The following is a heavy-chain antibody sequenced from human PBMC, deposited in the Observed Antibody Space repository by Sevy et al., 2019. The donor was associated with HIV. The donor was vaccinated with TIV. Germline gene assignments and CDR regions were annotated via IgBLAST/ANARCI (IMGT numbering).Heavy chain of an antibody. CDR1: GFTLSDYY. CDR2: ISSGGSTI. J-gene: IGHJ6*02. CDR3: ARGPYSGYDDYYYYYGMDV. D-gene: IGHD5-12*01. V-gene: IGHV3-11*04. Sequence: GGSLRLSCAASGFTLSDYYMSWIRQAPGKGLEWVSYISSGGSTIYYADSLKGRFTISRDNAKNSLYLQMNSLRAEDTAVYYCARGPYSGYDDYYYYYGMDVWGQGTTVTVSS.